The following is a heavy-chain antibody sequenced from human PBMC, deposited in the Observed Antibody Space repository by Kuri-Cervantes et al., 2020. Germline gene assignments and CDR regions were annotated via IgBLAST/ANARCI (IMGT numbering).Heavy chain of an antibody. CDR1: GFTFSSYW. CDR3: ANDRGGSA. CDR2: ISYDGSNK. D-gene: IGHD3-10*01. V-gene: IGHV3-30*18. Sequence: GGSLRLSCVASGFTFSSYWMNWVRQAPGKGLEWVAVISYDGSNKYYADSVKGRFTISRDNSKSTLYLQMNSLRAEDTAVYYCANDRGGSAWGQGTLVTVSS. J-gene: IGHJ5*02.